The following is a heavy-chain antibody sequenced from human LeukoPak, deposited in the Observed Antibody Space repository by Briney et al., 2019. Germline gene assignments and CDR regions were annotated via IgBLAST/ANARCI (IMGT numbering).Heavy chain of an antibody. V-gene: IGHV3-7*04. CDR3: ARDKLTGDSYFDS. J-gene: IGHJ4*02. CDR2: IKQDGSEK. D-gene: IGHD7-27*01. Sequence: GGSLRLSCAASGFTFNNYWMIWVRQAPGGGLQWVANIKQDGSEKSYVDSVRGRFTISRDTAKNSLYLQMNSLRAEDTALYYCARDKLTGDSYFDSWGQGTLVTVSS. CDR1: GFTFNNYW.